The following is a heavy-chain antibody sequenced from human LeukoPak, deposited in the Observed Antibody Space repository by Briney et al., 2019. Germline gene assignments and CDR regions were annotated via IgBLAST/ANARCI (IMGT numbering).Heavy chain of an antibody. Sequence: ASVKVSCKASAYTFTSYDINWVRQATGQGLEWMGWMNPSSGNTGYAQKFQGRVTMTRNTSISTAYMKLSSLRSEDTAVYYCARWTLTTIGIVLTYDAFDIWGQGTMVTVSS. CDR1: AYTFTSYD. J-gene: IGHJ3*02. V-gene: IGHV1-8*01. CDR2: MNPSSGNT. CDR3: ARWTLTTIGIVLTYDAFDI. D-gene: IGHD4-17*01.